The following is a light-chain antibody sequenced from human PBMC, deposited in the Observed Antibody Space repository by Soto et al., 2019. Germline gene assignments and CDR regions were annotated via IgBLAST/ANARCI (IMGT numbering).Light chain of an antibody. CDR2: GAS. CDR3: QQRSDWPPIT. Sequence: EIVLTQSPGTLSLSPGERATLSCRASQSVSSSYLAWYQQKPGQAPRLLIYGASSRATGIPDRFSGSGSGTEFTLTINSLESGDSAIYYCQQRSDWPPITFGQGTRLEIK. CDR1: QSVSSSY. J-gene: IGKJ5*01. V-gene: IGKV3D-20*02.